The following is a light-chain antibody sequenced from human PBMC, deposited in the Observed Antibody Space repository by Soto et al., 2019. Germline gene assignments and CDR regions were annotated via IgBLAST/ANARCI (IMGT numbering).Light chain of an antibody. CDR2: DVS. CDR3: QHRSDWPLT. J-gene: IGKJ4*01. CDR1: RSVSNY. V-gene: IGKV3-11*01. Sequence: EIVLTQSPATLSLSPGERATLSCRASRSVSNYLAWYQQKPGQAPRLLIYDVSNRATGIPARFSGIGSGTDFTLTISSLEPEDFAVYYCQHRSDWPLTFGGGTKVEIK.